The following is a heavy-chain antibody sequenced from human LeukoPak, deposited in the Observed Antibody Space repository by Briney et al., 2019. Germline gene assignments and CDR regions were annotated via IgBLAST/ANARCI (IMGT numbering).Heavy chain of an antibody. D-gene: IGHD6-25*01. CDR2: ISYDGSNK. CDR3: ARDSRYYFDY. CDR1: GFTFSSYA. V-gene: IGHV3-30-3*01. J-gene: IGHJ4*02. Sequence: GGSLRLSCAASGFTFSSYAMHWVRQAPGKGREWVAVISYDGSNKYYADSVKGRFTISRDNSKNTLYLQMNSLRAEDTAVYYCARDSRYYFDYWGQGTLVTVSS.